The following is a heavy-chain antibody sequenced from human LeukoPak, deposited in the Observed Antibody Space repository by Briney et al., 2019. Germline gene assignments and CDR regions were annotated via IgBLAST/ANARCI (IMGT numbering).Heavy chain of an antibody. CDR3: ARHTVTTFSDWFDP. CDR2: ISSSSSYI. CDR1: GFTFSSYS. V-gene: IGHV3-21*01. J-gene: IGHJ5*02. Sequence: GGSLRLSCAASGFTFSSYSMNWVRQAPGKGLEWVSSISSSSSYIYYADSVKGRFTISRDNAKNSLYLQMNSLRAEDTAVYYCARHTVTTFSDWFDPWGQEPWSPSPQ. D-gene: IGHD4-17*01.